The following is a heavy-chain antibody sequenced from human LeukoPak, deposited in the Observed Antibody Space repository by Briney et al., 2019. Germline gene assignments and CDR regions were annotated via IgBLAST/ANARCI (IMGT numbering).Heavy chain of an antibody. V-gene: IGHV4-39*02. Sequence: SETLSLTCTVSGGSVSNTNYYWAWIRQPPGKGLEWIGSVSHSGSTYYNPSLKSRVSTSVDTSKNQFSLNLSSVIAADTAVYYCARERMVGDWFDPWGQGTLVTVSS. CDR2: VSHSGST. D-gene: IGHD2-8*01. J-gene: IGHJ5*02. CDR3: ARERMVGDWFDP. CDR1: GGSVSNTNYY.